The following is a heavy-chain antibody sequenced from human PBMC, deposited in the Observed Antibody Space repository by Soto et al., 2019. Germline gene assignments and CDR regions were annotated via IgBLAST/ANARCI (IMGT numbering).Heavy chain of an antibody. V-gene: IGHV4-4*07. Sequence: QVQLQESGPGLVKPSETLSLTCTVSGGSISSYYWSWIRQPAGKGLEWIGLIYTSGSTNYNPSLKIRVTMSVDTSKNQFSLKLSSVTAADTAVYYCARDSAPPQYGGGLNWFDPWGQGTLVTVSS. D-gene: IGHD3-16*01. J-gene: IGHJ5*02. CDR3: ARDSAPPQYGGGLNWFDP. CDR1: GGSISSYY. CDR2: IYTSGST.